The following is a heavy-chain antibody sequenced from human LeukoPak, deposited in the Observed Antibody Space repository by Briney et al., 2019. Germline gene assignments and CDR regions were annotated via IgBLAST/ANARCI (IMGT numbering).Heavy chain of an antibody. CDR2: IYYSGST. V-gene: IGHV4-59*01. Sequence: SETLSLTCTVSGVSLSSYYLSWIRQPPGKGLQWIGFIYYSGSTKYNPSLKSRLTMSLDRSKNQFSLKLSSVTAADTAVYYCATLPSYVESHYLDYWGQGTLVTVSS. CDR1: GVSLSSYY. CDR3: ATLPSYVESHYLDY. J-gene: IGHJ4*02. D-gene: IGHD3-10*02.